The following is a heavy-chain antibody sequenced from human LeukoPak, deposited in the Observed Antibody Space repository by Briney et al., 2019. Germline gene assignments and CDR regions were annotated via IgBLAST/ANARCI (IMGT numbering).Heavy chain of an antibody. Sequence: GGSLRLSCADSGFTFSACGMNWVRQAPGKGLEWVSYISSSSSVIFYADSVEGRFTISRDNARSSLYLQMTSLRAEDTGTYYCARDGLWSHYYQHGMDVWGQGTAVTVSS. D-gene: IGHD5-18*01. CDR2: ISSSSSVI. V-gene: IGHV3-48*03. J-gene: IGHJ6*02. CDR1: GFTFSACG. CDR3: ARDGLWSHYYQHGMDV.